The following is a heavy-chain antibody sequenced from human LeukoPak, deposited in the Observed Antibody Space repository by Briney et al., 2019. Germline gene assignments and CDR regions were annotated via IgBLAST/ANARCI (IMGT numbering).Heavy chain of an antibody. CDR3: AKDQTYGSGNYHFDL. J-gene: IGHJ4*01. Sequence: GGSLRLSCAASGFTFSSYAMSWVRQAPGKGLEWVSGITGSGGSTHYSDSVDGRFTISRDNSNNVLYLQMSSLRADDTALYYCAKDQTYGSGNYHFDLWGQEPWSPSPQ. CDR2: ITGSGGST. CDR1: GFTFSSYA. D-gene: IGHD3-10*01. V-gene: IGHV3-23*01.